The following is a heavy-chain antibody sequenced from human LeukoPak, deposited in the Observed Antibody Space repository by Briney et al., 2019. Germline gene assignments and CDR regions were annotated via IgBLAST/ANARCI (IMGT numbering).Heavy chain of an antibody. CDR2: INHSGST. D-gene: IGHD3-9*01. V-gene: IGHV4-34*01. J-gene: IGHJ4*02. Sequence: KASETLSLTCVVYGGSFSGYYWTWIRQPPGKGLEWIGEINHSGSTNQNPSLKSRVTILVDTSKNQFSLKVSSVTAADTAVYYCARGPTTDYDVLTGYYYFDYWGQGTLVTVSS. CDR3: ARGPTTDYDVLTGYYYFDY. CDR1: GGSFSGYY.